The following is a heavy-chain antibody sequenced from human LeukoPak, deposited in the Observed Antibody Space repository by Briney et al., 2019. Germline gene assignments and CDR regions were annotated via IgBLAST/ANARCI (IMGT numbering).Heavy chain of an antibody. J-gene: IGHJ4*02. Sequence: GASVKVSCKASGGTFSSYAISWVRQAPGQGLEWMGWINPNSGGTNYAQKFQGRVTMTRDTSISTAYMELSRLRSDDTAVYYCARDYPLEWFDYWGQGTLVTVSS. CDR3: ARDYPLEWFDY. CDR1: GGTFSSYA. CDR2: INPNSGGT. V-gene: IGHV1-2*02. D-gene: IGHD3-3*01.